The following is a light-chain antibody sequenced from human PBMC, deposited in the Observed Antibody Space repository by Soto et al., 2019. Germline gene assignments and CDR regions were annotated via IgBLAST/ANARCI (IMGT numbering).Light chain of an antibody. J-gene: IGKJ1*01. CDR2: GAS. CDR3: QHYNNWPPWT. CDR1: QSVSSN. V-gene: IGKV3-15*01. Sequence: EIVMTQSPATLSVSPGERATLSCRASQSVSSNLAWYQQKPGQAPRLLIYGASTRATGIPARFSGSGSGTEFTLTISRLQPEDFAVNYCQHYNNWPPWTFGQGTKVEIK.